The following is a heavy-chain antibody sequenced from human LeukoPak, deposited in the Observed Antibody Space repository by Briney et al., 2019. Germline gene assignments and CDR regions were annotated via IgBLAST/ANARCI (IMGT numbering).Heavy chain of an antibody. V-gene: IGHV3-23*01. CDR1: GFTFSNYA. Sequence: GGSLRLSCAASGFTFSNYAMSWVRQAPGKGLEWVSCISGSGGSTYYADSVKGRFTISKDNSKNTLYLQMTSLRAEDTAVFYCAKGPLFNWFDPWGQGTLVTVSS. CDR2: ISGSGGST. J-gene: IGHJ5*02. CDR3: AKGPLFNWFDP.